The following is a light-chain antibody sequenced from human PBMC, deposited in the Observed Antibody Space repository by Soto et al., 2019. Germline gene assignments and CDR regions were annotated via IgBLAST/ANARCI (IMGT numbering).Light chain of an antibody. Sequence: QPVLTQPASVSGSPGQSITISCTGTSSDVGGYNYVSWYQQHPGKAPKLMIYEVSNRPSGVSNRFSGSKSGNTASLTISGLQAEDEGDYYCSSYTISSTLVFGAGTKVTVL. CDR1: SSDVGGYNY. CDR2: EVS. J-gene: IGLJ1*01. CDR3: SSYTISSTLV. V-gene: IGLV2-14*01.